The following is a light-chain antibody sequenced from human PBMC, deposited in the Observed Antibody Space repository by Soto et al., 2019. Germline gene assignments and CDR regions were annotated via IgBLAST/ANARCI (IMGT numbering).Light chain of an antibody. CDR3: CSFAGSHSWV. Sequence: QSALTQPRSVSGSPGQSVTISCTGTSSDVGGYHYVSWYQQHPGKAPKLMIYDVSKRPSGVPDRFSGSKSGNTASLTISGLQAEDEGEFDFCSFAGSHSWVFGGGTKLTVL. CDR2: DVS. V-gene: IGLV2-11*01. CDR1: SSDVGGYHY. J-gene: IGLJ3*02.